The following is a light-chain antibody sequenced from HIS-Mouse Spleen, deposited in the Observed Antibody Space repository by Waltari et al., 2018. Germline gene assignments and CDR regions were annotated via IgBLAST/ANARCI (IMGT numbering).Light chain of an antibody. J-gene: IGLJ3*02. CDR1: SSDVGGYNY. V-gene: IGLV2-14*03. Sequence: QSALTQPASVSGSPGQSITISCTGTSSDVGGYNYFSWYQQHPGKAPKLMIYDVINLPSGVSNRFSGSKSGNTASLTISGLQAEDEADYYCSSYTSSSTNWVFGGGTKLTVL. CDR3: SSYTSSSTNWV. CDR2: DVI.